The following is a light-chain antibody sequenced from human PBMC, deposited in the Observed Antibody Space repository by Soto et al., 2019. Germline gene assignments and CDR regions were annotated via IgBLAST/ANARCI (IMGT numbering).Light chain of an antibody. CDR2: GAS. V-gene: IGKV3-15*01. J-gene: IGKJ4*01. CDR1: QSINND. CDR3: QQYNRWPPLT. Sequence: EIVMTQSPATLSVSPGERATLSCRASQSINNDLAWYQQKPGQAPRLLIYGASTRATGIPVRFSGSGSGTLFTLTINSLQSEDFAVYYCQQYNRWPPLTFGGGTKVEIK.